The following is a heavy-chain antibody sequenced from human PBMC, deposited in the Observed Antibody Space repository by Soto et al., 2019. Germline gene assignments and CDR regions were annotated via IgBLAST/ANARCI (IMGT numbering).Heavy chain of an antibody. J-gene: IGHJ6*02. Sequence: ASVKVSCKASGYTFTSYGISWVRQAPGQGLEWMGWISAYNGNTNYAQMLQGRVTMTTDTSTSTAYMELRSLRSDDTAVYYCARTPYYYDSSGYVGSYYYYGMDVWGQGTTVTVSS. CDR1: GYTFTSYG. CDR2: ISAYNGNT. V-gene: IGHV1-18*01. D-gene: IGHD3-22*01. CDR3: ARTPYYYDSSGYVGSYYYYGMDV.